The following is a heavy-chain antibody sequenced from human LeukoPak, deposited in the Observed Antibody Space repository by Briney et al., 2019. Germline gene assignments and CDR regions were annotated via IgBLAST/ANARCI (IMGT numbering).Heavy chain of an antibody. CDR2: IYYSGST. CDR1: GGSISSHY. CDR3: ARCRATIEGSWFDP. J-gene: IGHJ5*02. Sequence: SETLSLTCTVSGGSISSHYWSWIRQPPGKGLEWIGYIYYSGSTNYNPSLKSRVTISVDTSKNHFSLKLSSVTAADTAVYYCARCRATIEGSWFDPWGQGTLVTVSS. D-gene: IGHD5-24*01. V-gene: IGHV4-59*11.